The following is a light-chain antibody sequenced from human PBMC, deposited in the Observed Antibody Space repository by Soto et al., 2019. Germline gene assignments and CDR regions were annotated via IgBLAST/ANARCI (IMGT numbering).Light chain of an antibody. V-gene: IGKV1-39*01. CDR1: QSIHRY. Sequence: DIQMTQSPSTLSASIGDRVSITCRASQSIHRYLNWYQQKPGKSPKLLIDVASSLRSGVPSRFSGGGSGTDYTLTISSLQPEDFANYYCQQTYSDLWTFGPGTEV. CDR2: VAS. CDR3: QQTYSDLWT. J-gene: IGKJ1*01.